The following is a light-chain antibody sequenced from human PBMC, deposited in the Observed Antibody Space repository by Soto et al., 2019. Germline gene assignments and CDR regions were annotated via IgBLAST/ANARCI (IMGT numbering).Light chain of an antibody. V-gene: IGKV3-20*01. CDR3: QQYGSSHRA. CDR1: QSVSSSY. Sequence: IVLTQSPGTLSLSPGERATLSCRASQSVSSSYLAWYQQKPGQAPRVRIYGESSRATGIPDRFSGSGSGTAFTPTISRLEPEDFAVYYCQQYGSSHRAFGQGTKVDI. CDR2: GES. J-gene: IGKJ1*01.